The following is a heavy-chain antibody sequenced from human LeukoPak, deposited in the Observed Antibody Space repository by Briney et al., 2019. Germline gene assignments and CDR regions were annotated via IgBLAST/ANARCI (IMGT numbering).Heavy chain of an antibody. J-gene: IGHJ4*02. CDR2: ISSSGSTI. V-gene: IGHV3-11*04. D-gene: IGHD4-23*01. CDR1: GFTFSDYY. Sequence: GGSLRLSCAASGFTFSDYYTSWIRQAPGKGLEWVSYISSSGSTIYYADSVKGRFTISRDNAKNSLYLQMNSLRAEDTAVYYCARDGRTTVVTWANDYWGQGTLVTVSS. CDR3: ARDGRTTVVTWANDY.